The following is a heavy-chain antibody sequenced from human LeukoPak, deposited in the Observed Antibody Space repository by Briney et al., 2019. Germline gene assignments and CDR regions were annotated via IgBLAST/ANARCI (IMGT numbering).Heavy chain of an antibody. V-gene: IGHV4-31*03. CDR3: ARRAGIAARRGDFYYYLDV. J-gene: IGHJ6*03. Sequence: SETLSLTCTVSGGSVSSGGYYWSWIRQHPGKGLEWIGYIYYSGSTYYNPSLKSRVTISVDTSKNQFSLKLSSVTAADTAVYYCARRAGIAARRGDFYYYLDVWGKGTTVTVSS. CDR2: IYYSGST. D-gene: IGHD6-6*01. CDR1: GGSVSSGGYY.